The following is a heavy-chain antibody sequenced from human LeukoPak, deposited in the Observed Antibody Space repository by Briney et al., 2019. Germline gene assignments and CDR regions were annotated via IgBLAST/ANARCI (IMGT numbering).Heavy chain of an antibody. V-gene: IGHV3-7*01. CDR1: GFTFSSYW. CDR3: ARVRGYRQLGF. J-gene: IGHJ4*02. D-gene: IGHD3-16*02. Sequence: PGGSLRLSCAASGFTFSSYWMSWVRQAPGKGLEWVANIKQDGSEKYYVDSVEGRFTITRDNAKNSMYLQMNTLRADDTAVYYCARVRGYRQLGFWGQGTLVTVSS. CDR2: IKQDGSEK.